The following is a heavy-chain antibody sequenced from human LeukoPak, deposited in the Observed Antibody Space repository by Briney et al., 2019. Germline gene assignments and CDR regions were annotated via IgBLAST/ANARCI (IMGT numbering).Heavy chain of an antibody. J-gene: IGHJ5*02. Sequence: SESLSLTCSVSSGSITTYYWSWIRQSPGKGLEWLGYVYYSGNTNYNPSLKSRLTMSVDMSKSQLSLRLSSVTAADTAVYFCATLNIESSSGWYFRSWSQGTLVTVSS. CDR2: VYYSGNT. D-gene: IGHD6-19*01. CDR1: SGSITTYY. V-gene: IGHV4-59*01. CDR3: ATLNIESSSGWYFRS.